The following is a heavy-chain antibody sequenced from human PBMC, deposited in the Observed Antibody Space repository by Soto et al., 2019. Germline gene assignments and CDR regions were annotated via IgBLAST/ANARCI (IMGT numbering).Heavy chain of an antibody. Sequence: PGGSLRLSCAASGFTFSSYAMSWVRQAPGKGLEWVSAISGSGGSTYYADSVKGRFTISRDNSKNTLYLQMNSLRAEDTAVYYCAKVVYYYDSSCSNDYWGQGTLVTVSS. J-gene: IGHJ4*02. D-gene: IGHD3-22*01. V-gene: IGHV3-23*01. CDR2: ISGSGGST. CDR3: AKVVYYYDSSCSNDY. CDR1: GFTFSSYA.